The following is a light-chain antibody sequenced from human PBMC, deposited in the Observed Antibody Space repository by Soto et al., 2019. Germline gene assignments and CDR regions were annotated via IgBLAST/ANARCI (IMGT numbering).Light chain of an antibody. V-gene: IGLV2-23*01. J-gene: IGLJ2*01. CDR3: YSYAGSTTFVV. Sequence: QSALTQPASVSGSPGQSITISCTGTSSDVGSYNLVSWYQQHPGKAPKLIIYEGSKRPSGISSRFSGSKSGNTASLTISGLQAEDEADYFCYSYAGSTTFVVFGGGTKLTVL. CDR1: SSDVGSYNL. CDR2: EGS.